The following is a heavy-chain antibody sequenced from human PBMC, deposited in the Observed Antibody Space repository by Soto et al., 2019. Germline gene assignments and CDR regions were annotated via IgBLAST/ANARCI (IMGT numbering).Heavy chain of an antibody. Sequence: QVQLVESGGGLVKPGGSLRLSCAASGFTFSDYYMSWIRQAPGKGLEWVSYISSSGSTIYYADSVKGRFTISRDNAKNSLYLQMNSLRAEDTAVHYCAREFRILTIQGPLYYYYYMDVWGKGTTVTVSS. CDR3: AREFRILTIQGPLYYYYYMDV. D-gene: IGHD3-9*01. V-gene: IGHV3-11*01. CDR1: GFTFSDYY. CDR2: ISSSGSTI. J-gene: IGHJ6*03.